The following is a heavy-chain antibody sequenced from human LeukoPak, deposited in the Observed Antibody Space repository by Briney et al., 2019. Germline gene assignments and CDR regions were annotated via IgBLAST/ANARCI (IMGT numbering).Heavy chain of an antibody. Sequence: ASVKVSCKASGYTFTGYYMHWVRQAPGQGLEWMGWINPNSGGTNYAQKFQGRVTMTRDTSISTAYMELSRLRSDDTAVYYCVMITFGGVIVTPYWGQGTLVTVSS. J-gene: IGHJ4*02. CDR1: GYTFTGYY. CDR3: VMITFGGVIVTPY. V-gene: IGHV1-2*02. CDR2: INPNSGGT. D-gene: IGHD3-16*02.